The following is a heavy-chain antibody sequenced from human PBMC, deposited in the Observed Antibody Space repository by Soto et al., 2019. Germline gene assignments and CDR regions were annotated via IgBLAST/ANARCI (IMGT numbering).Heavy chain of an antibody. J-gene: IGHJ6*01. CDR1: GFTFSSYG. CDR2: ISYDGTNK. Sequence: QVQLVESGGGVVQPGRSLRLSCAASGFTFSSYGMHWVRQAPGKGLEWVAVISYDGTNKYYADSVKGRFTISRDNSKNTLYLQMNSLRAEYTAAYYGAKDQGGGNVEGHDYYCMDVWGQGTTVTVSS. CDR3: AKDQGGGNVEGHDYYCMDV. V-gene: IGHV3-30*18. D-gene: IGHD2-15*01.